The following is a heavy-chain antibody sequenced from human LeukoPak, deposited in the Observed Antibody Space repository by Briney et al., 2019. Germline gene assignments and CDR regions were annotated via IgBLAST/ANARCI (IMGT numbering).Heavy chain of an antibody. J-gene: IGHJ4*02. CDR1: GFTLSSYS. D-gene: IGHD3-10*01. Sequence: PGGSLRLSCAASGFTLSSYSMNWVRQAPGKGLEWVSSISSSSSYIYYADSVKGRFTISRDNAKNSLYLQMNSLRAEDTAVYYCARGGGLLHPFDYWGQGTLVTVSS. CDR3: ARGGGLLHPFDY. CDR2: ISSSSSYI. V-gene: IGHV3-21*01.